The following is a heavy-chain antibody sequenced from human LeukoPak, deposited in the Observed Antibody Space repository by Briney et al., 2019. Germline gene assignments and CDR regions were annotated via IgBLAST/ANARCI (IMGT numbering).Heavy chain of an antibody. CDR3: ARGGILWFGEPWENYFDY. V-gene: IGHV4-39*07. D-gene: IGHD3-10*01. J-gene: IGHJ4*02. CDR1: GGSIGSSSYY. CDR2: IYYSGST. Sequence: SVTLSLTCTVSGGSIGSSSYYWGWIRQPPGKGLEWIGSIYYSGSTYYNPSLKSRVTISVDTSKNQFSLKLSSVTAADTAVYYCARGGILWFGEPWENYFDYWGQGTLVTVSS.